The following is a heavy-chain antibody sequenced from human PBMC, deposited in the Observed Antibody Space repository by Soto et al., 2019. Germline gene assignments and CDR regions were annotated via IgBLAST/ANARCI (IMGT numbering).Heavy chain of an antibody. Sequence: QVQLVGSGGGLVKPGGSLRLSCAASGFTFSDYYMSWIRQAPGKGLGWVSYISSSGSTIYYADSVKGRFTISRDNAKNSLYLQMNSLRAEDTAVYYCARDQPAGGVTYYYYGMDVWGQGTTVTVSS. CDR1: GFTFSDYY. D-gene: IGHD3-16*01. CDR2: ISSSGSTI. J-gene: IGHJ6*02. V-gene: IGHV3-11*01. CDR3: ARDQPAGGVTYYYYGMDV.